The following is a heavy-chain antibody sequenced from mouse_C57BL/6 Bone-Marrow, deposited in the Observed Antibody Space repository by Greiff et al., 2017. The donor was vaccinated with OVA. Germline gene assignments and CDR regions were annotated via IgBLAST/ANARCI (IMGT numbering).Heavy chain of an antibody. J-gene: IGHJ1*03. CDR2: IYPGSGST. Sequence: VQLQQPGAELVKPGASVKMSCKASGYTFTSYWITWVKQRPGQGLAWIGDIYPGSGSTNYNEKFKSKATLTVDTSSSTAYMQLSSLTSEDSAVYYCARDLLWHYWYFDVWGTGTTVTVSS. CDR1: GYTFTSYW. V-gene: IGHV1-55*01. D-gene: IGHD2-1*01. CDR3: ARDLLWHYWYFDV.